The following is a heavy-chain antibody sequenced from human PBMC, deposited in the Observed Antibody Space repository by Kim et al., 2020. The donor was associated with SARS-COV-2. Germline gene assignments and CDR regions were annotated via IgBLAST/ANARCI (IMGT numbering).Heavy chain of an antibody. CDR3: ARDGNWGGYFDY. Sequence: ASVKVSCKASGYTFTSYAMHWVRQAPGQRLEWMGWINAGNGNTKYSQKFQGRVTITRDTSASTAYMELSSLRSEDTAVYYCARDGNWGGYFDYWGQGTLVTVSS. D-gene: IGHD7-27*01. CDR2: INAGNGNT. V-gene: IGHV1-3*01. CDR1: GYTFTSYA. J-gene: IGHJ4*02.